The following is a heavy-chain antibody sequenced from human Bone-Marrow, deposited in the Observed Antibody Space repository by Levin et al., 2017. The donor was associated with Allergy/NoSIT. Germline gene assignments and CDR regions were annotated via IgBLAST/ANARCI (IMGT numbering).Heavy chain of an antibody. Sequence: GGSLRLSCSASGLTVSDNYMTWVRQPPGKGLEWISLMFSGGATYYADSVKGGFTITRDTSKNTLYLQMTSLRPDDTALYFCARTIYDVMTTYMDVWGKGTMVTVSS. CDR3: ARTIYDVMTTYMDV. J-gene: IGHJ6*03. V-gene: IGHV3-66*02. CDR1: GLTVSDNY. CDR2: MFSGGAT. D-gene: IGHD3-16*01.